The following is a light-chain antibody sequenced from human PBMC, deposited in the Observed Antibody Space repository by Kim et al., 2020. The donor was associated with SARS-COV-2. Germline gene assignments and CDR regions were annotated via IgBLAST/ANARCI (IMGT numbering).Light chain of an antibody. CDR2: DAS. V-gene: IGKV3-15*01. CDR3: QQYYNWPPRYT. J-gene: IGKJ2*01. CDR1: RSVSDK. Sequence: EIVMTQSPATLSVSPGERATLSCRASRSVSDKLAWYQQKPGQPPRLLIYDASTRATGIPARFSGSGSGTEFTLTISNLQSEDFAVYYCQQYYNWPPRYTFGQGTKLEIK.